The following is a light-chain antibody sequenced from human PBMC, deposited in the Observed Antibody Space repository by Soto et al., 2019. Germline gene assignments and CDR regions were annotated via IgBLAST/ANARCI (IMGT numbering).Light chain of an antibody. Sequence: DIVMTQSPLSLPVTPGEPASISCRSSQSLLHSNGYNYLDWYLQKPGQSPQLLIYLGSNRASGVPDRFRGSGSGTDFTLKISRVEADDVGVYYCMQAVKPPLTFGGGTRVEIQ. CDR2: LGS. CDR3: MQAVKPPLT. CDR1: QSLLHSNGYNY. V-gene: IGKV2-28*01. J-gene: IGKJ4*01.